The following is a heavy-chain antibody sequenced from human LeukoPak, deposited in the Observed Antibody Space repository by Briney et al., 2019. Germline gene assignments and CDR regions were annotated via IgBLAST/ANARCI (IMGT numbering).Heavy chain of an antibody. CDR2: IYYSGST. CDR3: ARRNGDYAPLDY. CDR1: GGSISSSSYY. Sequence: PSETLSLTGTVSGGSISSSSYYWGWIRQPPGKGLEWIGSIYYSGSTYYNPSLKSRVTISVDASKNQFSLKLSSVTAADTAVYYCARRNGDYAPLDYWGQGTLVTVSS. D-gene: IGHD4-17*01. J-gene: IGHJ4*02. V-gene: IGHV4-39*01.